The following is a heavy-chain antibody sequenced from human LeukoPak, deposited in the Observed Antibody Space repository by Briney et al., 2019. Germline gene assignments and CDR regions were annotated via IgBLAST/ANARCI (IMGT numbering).Heavy chain of an antibody. J-gene: IGHJ4*02. CDR1: GFTFSSYA. V-gene: IGHV3-23*01. CDR2: VSGSGGST. CDR3: AKDLDIVATITGN. Sequence: PGGSLRFSCAASGFTFSSYAMSWVRQAPGKGLEWVSGVSGSGGSTYYADSVKGRFTISRDNSKNTLYLQMNSLRAEDTAVYYCAKDLDIVATITGNWGQGTLVTDSS. D-gene: IGHD5-12*01.